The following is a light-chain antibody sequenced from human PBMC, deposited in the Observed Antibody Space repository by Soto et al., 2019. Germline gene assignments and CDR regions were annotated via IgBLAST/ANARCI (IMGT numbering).Light chain of an antibody. CDR1: SREVVAYTS. V-gene: IGLV2-23*01. Sequence: QSVLAHPACVSGCRGRSITSCCTGTSREVVAYTSVSWYQQHPHRAPQVIIYKGTRRPSGDSNRFSGSTSGNAASLTISALQADDEADYFCCSSAPETTYVFGTGTKVTVL. CDR3: CSSAPETTYV. CDR2: KGT. J-gene: IGLJ1*01.